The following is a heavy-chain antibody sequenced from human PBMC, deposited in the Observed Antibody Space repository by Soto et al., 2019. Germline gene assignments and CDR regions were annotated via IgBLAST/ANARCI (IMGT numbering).Heavy chain of an antibody. CDR3: ARDPIYGSGSYYNYYYYGVDV. CDR1: GYTFTGYY. V-gene: IGHV1-2*04. J-gene: IGHJ6*01. Sequence: GASVKVSCKASGYTFTGYYMHWVRQAPGQGLEWMGWINPNSGGTNYAQKFQGWVTMTRDTSISTAYMELSRLRSDDTAVYYCARDPIYGSGSYYNYYYYGVDVWGQGTTVTVSS. D-gene: IGHD3-10*01. CDR2: INPNSGGT.